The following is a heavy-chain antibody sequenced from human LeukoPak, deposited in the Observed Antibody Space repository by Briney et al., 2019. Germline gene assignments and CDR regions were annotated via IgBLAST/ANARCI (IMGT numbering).Heavy chain of an antibody. J-gene: IGHJ4*02. CDR2: IKQDGGEK. V-gene: IGHV3-7*01. D-gene: IGHD1-26*01. CDR3: ARDSRIVGATGGSDY. CDR1: GFTFSIYW. Sequence: GGSLRLSCAASGFTFSIYWMSWVRQAPGKGLEWVANIKQDGGEKNYVDSVKGRFTISRDNAKNSLYLQMNSLRVEDTAVYYCARDSRIVGATGGSDYWGQGTLVTVSS.